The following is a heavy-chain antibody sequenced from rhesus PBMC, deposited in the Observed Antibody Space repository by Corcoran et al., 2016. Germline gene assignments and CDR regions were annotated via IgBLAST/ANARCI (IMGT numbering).Heavy chain of an antibody. D-gene: IGHD2-2*01. J-gene: IGHJ4*01. CDR2: IYWNDDK. Sequence: QVTLKESGPALVKPTQTLTLTCTFSGFSLSTSGMGVGWIPQPSRTTLEWLANIYWNDDKYYSTSLKSRLTISKDTSKNQVVLTMTNMDPVDTATYYCARRYCTSTTCYDGYYFDYWGQGVLVTVSS. CDR1: GFSLSTSGMG. V-gene: IGHV2-1*01. CDR3: ARRYCTSTTCYDGYYFDY.